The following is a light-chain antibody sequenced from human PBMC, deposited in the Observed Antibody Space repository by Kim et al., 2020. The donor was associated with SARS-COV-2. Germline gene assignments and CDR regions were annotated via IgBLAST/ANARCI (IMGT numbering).Light chain of an antibody. J-gene: IGLJ3*02. Sequence: ALGQTVRITCQGDSLRSYYASWYQQKPGQAPVLVIYVKNNRPSGIPDRFSGSSSGNTASLTIAGAQAEDEADYYCSSRDSSGNHWVFGGGTQLTVL. CDR1: SLRSYY. CDR3: SSRDSSGNHWV. CDR2: VKN. V-gene: IGLV3-19*01.